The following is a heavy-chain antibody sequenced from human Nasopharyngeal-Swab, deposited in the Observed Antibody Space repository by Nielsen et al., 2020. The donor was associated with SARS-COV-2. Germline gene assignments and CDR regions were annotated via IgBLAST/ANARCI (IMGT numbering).Heavy chain of an antibody. CDR3: AKDRYCSGGACYFNGFDS. CDR2: VSGSGGTA. V-gene: IGHV3-23*01. CDR1: GFTFSSYA. J-gene: IGHJ4*02. D-gene: IGHD2-15*01. Sequence: GGSLRLSCAASGFTFSSYAMSWVRQAPGKGLEWVSGVSGSGGTAKYADSVKGRFTISRDNSKNKLYLQMHSLRVEDTAVYYCAKDRYCSGGACYFNGFDSWGQGTLVTVSS.